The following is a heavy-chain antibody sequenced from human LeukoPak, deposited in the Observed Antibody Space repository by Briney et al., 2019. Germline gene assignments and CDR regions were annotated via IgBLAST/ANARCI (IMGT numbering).Heavy chain of an antibody. J-gene: IGHJ4*02. CDR3: ARERSGSYPFDY. Sequence: SETLSLTCTVSGGSICSGDYYWSWIRQPPGKGLEWIGYIYYNGNTYYNPSLKSRVTMSLDTSKNQIFLKLSSVTAADTAVYYCARERSGSYPFDYWGQGTLVTVSS. CDR2: IYYNGNT. V-gene: IGHV4-30-4*08. CDR1: GGSICSGDYY. D-gene: IGHD1-26*01.